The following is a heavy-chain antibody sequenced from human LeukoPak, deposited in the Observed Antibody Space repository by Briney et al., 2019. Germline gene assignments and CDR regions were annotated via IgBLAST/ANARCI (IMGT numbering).Heavy chain of an antibody. CDR1: GDSVSSNSAA. V-gene: IGHV6-1*01. D-gene: IGHD2-2*01. Sequence: SQTLSLTCAISGDSVSSNSAAWNWIRQSPSRGLEWLGRTYYRSKWYNDYAVSVKSRITINPDTSKNQFSLQLNSVTPEDTAVYYCARVPTEINNCSSTSCKGYAFDIWGQGTMVTVSS. CDR3: ARVPTEINNCSSTSCKGYAFDI. J-gene: IGHJ3*02. CDR2: TYYRSKWYN.